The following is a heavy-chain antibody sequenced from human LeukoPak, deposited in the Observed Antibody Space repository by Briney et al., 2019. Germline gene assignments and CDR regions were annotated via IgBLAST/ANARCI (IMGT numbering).Heavy chain of an antibody. CDR2: TYYRSKWYN. D-gene: IGHD1-26*01. J-gene: IGHJ4*02. V-gene: IGHV6-1*01. CDR1: GASVSSNSAS. Sequence: SPTLSLTLAISGASVSSNSASLNWDRQAPSKGLEWVGRTYYRSKWYNDYAVSVKSRITINPDTSKNQFSLQLNSVTPEDTAVYYCARRGPKSGAFDYWGQGTPVTVSS. CDR3: ARRGPKSGAFDY.